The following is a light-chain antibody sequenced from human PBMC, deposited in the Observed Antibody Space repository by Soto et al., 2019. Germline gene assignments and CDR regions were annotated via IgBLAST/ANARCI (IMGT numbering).Light chain of an antibody. J-gene: IGLJ1*01. Sequence: QSALTQPPSASGSPGQSVTISCTGTSSDVGGYNYVSWYQQHPGKAPKLMIYEVSKRPSGVPDRFSGSKSGNTASLTVSGLQAEDEADYYCSSYAGSGGFGTGTKLPS. CDR1: SSDVGGYNY. CDR2: EVS. CDR3: SSYAGSGG. V-gene: IGLV2-8*01.